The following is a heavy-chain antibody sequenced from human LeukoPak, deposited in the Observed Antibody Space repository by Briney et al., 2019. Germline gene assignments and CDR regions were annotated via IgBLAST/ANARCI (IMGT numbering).Heavy chain of an antibody. CDR2: IYYSGST. D-gene: IGHD3-16*02. CDR3: ATGMITFGGVIANDAFDI. Sequence: PSETLSLTCTVSGGSISSSSYYWGWIRQPPGKGLEWIGNIYYSGSTYYNPSLKSRVTISVDTSKNQFSLKLSSVTAADTAVYYCATGMITFGGVIANDAFDIWGQGTMVTVSS. V-gene: IGHV4-39*07. CDR1: GGSISSSSYY. J-gene: IGHJ3*02.